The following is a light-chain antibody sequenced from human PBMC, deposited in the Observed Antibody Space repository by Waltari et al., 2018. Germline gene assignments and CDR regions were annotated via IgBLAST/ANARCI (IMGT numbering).Light chain of an antibody. CDR1: QSVSSN. V-gene: IGKV3-15*01. J-gene: IGKJ4*01. CDR3: QQYNNWPPLT. Sequence: ETVMTQSPATLSVSPGERANFSCRASQSVSSNLAWYQQKPGQAPRLLIYGASTRATGIPARFSGSGSGTEFTLTISSLQSEDFAVYYCQQYNNWPPLTFGGGTKVEIK. CDR2: GAS.